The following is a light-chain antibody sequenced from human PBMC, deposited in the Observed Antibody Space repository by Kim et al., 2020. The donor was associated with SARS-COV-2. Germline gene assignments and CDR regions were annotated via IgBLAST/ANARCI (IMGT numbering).Light chain of an antibody. CDR1: SLRSYY. V-gene: IGLV3-19*01. CDR2: GKN. J-gene: IGLJ2*01. CDR3: NSRDSSGNLVV. Sequence: AFGQTVRITCQGDSLRSYYASGYHQKPGQAPVLVIYGKNNRPSGIPDRFSGSSSGNTASLTITGAQAEDEADYYCNSRDSSGNLVVFGGGTQLTVL.